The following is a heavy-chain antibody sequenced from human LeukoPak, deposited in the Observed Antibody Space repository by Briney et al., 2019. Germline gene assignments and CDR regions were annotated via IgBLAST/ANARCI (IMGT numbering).Heavy chain of an antibody. Sequence: RPGGSLRLSCAASGFTFSSYWMSWVRQAPGKGLEWVANIKQDGSKKYYVDSVKGRFTISRDNAKNSLYLQMNSLRAEDTAVYYCAKDGAPEVTTMFFYYGMDVWGQGTTVTVSS. CDR3: AKDGAPEVTTMFFYYGMDV. D-gene: IGHD4-17*01. CDR2: IKQDGSKK. J-gene: IGHJ6*02. CDR1: GFTFSSYW. V-gene: IGHV3-7*01.